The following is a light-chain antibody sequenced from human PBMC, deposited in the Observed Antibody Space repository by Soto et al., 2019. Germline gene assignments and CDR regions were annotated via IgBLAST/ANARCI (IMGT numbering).Light chain of an antibody. CDR1: QSVSSSY. Sequence: EIVLTQSPGTLSLSPGERATLSCRASQSVSSSYLAWYQQKPGQAPRLLIYGASSMATGIPDRFSGSGSGTDFTLTISRLEPEDFAVYYCQQYGSSPRFTFGPGTKVDI. CDR2: GAS. V-gene: IGKV3-20*01. J-gene: IGKJ3*01. CDR3: QQYGSSPRFT.